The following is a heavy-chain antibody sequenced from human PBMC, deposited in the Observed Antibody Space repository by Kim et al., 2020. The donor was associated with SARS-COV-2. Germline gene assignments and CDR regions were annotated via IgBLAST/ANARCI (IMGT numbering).Heavy chain of an antibody. CDR1: GYTFTSYD. D-gene: IGHD6-13*01. V-gene: IGHV1-8*01. CDR3: ARLAAAGWVGYYYYMYV. Sequence: ASVKVSCKASGYTFTSYDINWVRQATGQGLEWMGWMNPNSGNTGYAQKFQGRVTMTRNTSISTAYMELSSLRSEDTAVYYCARLAAAGWVGYYYYMYVWGKGTTVTVSS. J-gene: IGHJ6*03. CDR2: MNPNSGNT.